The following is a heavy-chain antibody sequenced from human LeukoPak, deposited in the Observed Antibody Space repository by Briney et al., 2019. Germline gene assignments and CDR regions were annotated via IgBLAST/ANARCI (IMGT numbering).Heavy chain of an antibody. D-gene: IGHD3-22*01. J-gene: IGHJ4*02. V-gene: IGHV1-69*13. CDR2: IIPIFGTA. CDR1: GGTFSSYA. Sequence: GASVKVSCKASGGTFSSYAISWVRQAPGQGLEWMGGIIPIFGTANYAQKFQGRVTITADESTSTAYMELSSLRSEDTAVYYRARYYDSSGYYSDYWGQGTLVAVSS. CDR3: ARYYDSSGYYSDY.